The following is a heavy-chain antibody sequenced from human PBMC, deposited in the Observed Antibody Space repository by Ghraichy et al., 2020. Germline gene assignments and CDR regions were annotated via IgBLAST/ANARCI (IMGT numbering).Heavy chain of an antibody. CDR3: ARGSGKAEAGTDYYGMDV. Sequence: SVKVSCKASGGTFSSYTISWVRQAPGQGLEWMGRIIPILGIANYAQKFQGRVTITADKSTSTAYMELSSLRSEDTAVYYCARGSGKAEAGTDYYGMDVWGQGTTVTVSS. CDR2: IIPILGIA. CDR1: GGTFSSYT. J-gene: IGHJ6*02. D-gene: IGHD6-13*01. V-gene: IGHV1-69*02.